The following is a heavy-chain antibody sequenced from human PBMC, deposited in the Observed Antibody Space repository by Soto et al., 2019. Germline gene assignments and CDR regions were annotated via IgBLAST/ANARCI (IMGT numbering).Heavy chain of an antibody. Sequence: ASVKVSCKASGYTFTGYYMHWARQAPGQGLEWMGWINPNSGGTNYAQKFQGWVTMTRDTSISTAYMELSRLRSDDTAVYYCARAPYCSGGSCYSRHPRDNWFDPWGQGTLDTVSS. CDR3: ARAPYCSGGSCYSRHPRDNWFDP. D-gene: IGHD2-15*01. CDR2: INPNSGGT. V-gene: IGHV1-2*04. CDR1: GYTFTGYY. J-gene: IGHJ5*02.